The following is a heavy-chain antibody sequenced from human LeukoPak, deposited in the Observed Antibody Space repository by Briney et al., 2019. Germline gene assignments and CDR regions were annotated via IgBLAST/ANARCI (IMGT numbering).Heavy chain of an antibody. CDR1: GFTFSSYS. CDR3: ARGITMIVVDPLDY. J-gene: IGHJ4*02. V-gene: IGHV3-30*05. D-gene: IGHD3-22*01. CDR2: ISYDGTKN. Sequence: GGSLRLSCAASGFTFSSYSMNWVRQAPGKGLEWVAAISYDGTKNHYADSMKGRFTISRDNSKNTLYLQMNSLRAEDTAVYYCARGITMIVVDPLDYWGQGTLVTVSS.